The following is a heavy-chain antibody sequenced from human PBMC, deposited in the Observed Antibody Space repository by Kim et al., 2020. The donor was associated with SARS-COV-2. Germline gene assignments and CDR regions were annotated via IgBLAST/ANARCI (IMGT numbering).Heavy chain of an antibody. J-gene: IGHJ4*02. CDR3: ARDLFMSGYSYANY. Sequence: SETLSLTCAVSGGSISSSNWWSWVRQPPGKGLEWIGEIYHSGSTNYNPSLKSRVTISVDKSKNQFSLKLSSVTAADTAVYYCARDLFMSGYSYANYWGQGTLVTVSS. V-gene: IGHV4-4*02. CDR1: GGSISSSNW. CDR2: IYHSGST. D-gene: IGHD5-18*01.